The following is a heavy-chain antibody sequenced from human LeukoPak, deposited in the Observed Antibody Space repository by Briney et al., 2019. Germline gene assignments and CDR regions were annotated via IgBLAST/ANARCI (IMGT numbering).Heavy chain of an antibody. D-gene: IGHD2-2*01. V-gene: IGHV4-59*01. J-gene: IGHJ4*02. CDR1: GGSISSYC. CDR2: IYYSGST. Sequence: PSETLSLTCTVSGGSISSYCWSWIRQPPGKGLEWIGYIYYSGSTNYNPSLKSRATISVDTSKNQFSLKLSSVTAADTAVYYCAMTYCSSTSCYLDYWGQGTLVTVSS. CDR3: AMTYCSSTSCYLDY.